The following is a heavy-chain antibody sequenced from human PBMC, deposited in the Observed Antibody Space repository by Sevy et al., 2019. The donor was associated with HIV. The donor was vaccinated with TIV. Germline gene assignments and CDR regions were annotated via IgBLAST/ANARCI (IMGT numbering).Heavy chain of an antibody. J-gene: IGHJ4*01. CDR1: GFSFSIYW. V-gene: IGHV3-7*01. CDR2: MKQDGSEE. CDR3: VREGLGGYSYSLDY. D-gene: IGHD5-18*01. Sequence: GGSLRLSCAASGFSFSIYWMSWVRQAPGKGLEWVSTMKQDGSEEDYVDSVKGRFTISRDNAKNSRFLQMNSLSAEDTAVYYCVREGLGGYSYSLDYWGHGTLVTVSS.